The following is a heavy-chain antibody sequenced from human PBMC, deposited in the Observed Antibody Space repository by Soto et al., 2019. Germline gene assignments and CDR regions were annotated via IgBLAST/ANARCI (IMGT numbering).Heavy chain of an antibody. Sequence: GASVKVSCKVSGYTLTELSMHWVRQAPGQGLEWMGWISAYNGNTNYAQKLQGRVTMTTDTSTSTAYMELRSLRSDDTAVYYCARGPGYEVDYSGQGTLVTVSS. V-gene: IGHV1-18*01. CDR1: GYTLTELS. CDR3: ARGPGYEVDY. CDR2: ISAYNGNT. D-gene: IGHD2-2*01. J-gene: IGHJ4*02.